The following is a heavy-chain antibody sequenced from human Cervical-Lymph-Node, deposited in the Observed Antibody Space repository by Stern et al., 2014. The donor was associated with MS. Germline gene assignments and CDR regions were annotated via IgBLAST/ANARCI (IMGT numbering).Heavy chain of an antibody. CDR1: GGTFGNYT. V-gene: IGHV1-69*06. Sequence: QVQLVQTGAEVKKTGSSVRVFCKASGGTFGNYTISWVRQAPGQGLQWMGEIIPFFGTTTYAQKFQGRFTITADTSTTTAYMELSSLRSEDTAVYYCARYSGWGQGTLVIVSS. D-gene: IGHD2-21*01. J-gene: IGHJ4*02. CDR3: ARYSG. CDR2: IIPFFGTT.